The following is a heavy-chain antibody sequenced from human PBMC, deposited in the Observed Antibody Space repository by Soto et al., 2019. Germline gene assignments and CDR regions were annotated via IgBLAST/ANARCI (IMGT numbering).Heavy chain of an antibody. Sequence: EVQLVESGGGLVQPGGSLRLSCAASGFTFSSYWMHWVRQAPGKGLEWVSRIDYEGGTTSYADSVKGRFTISRDNAKNTLYLQMSSLTAEDTAVYYCARVARGAWGVFDPWGQGTLVTVSP. CDR1: GFTFSSYW. CDR2: IDYEGGTT. CDR3: ARVARGAWGVFDP. V-gene: IGHV3-74*01. J-gene: IGHJ5*02. D-gene: IGHD3-16*01.